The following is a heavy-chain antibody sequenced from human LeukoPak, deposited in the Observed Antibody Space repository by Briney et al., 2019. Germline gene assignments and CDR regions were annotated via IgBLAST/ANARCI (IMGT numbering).Heavy chain of an antibody. CDR3: ARSSGSYADY. D-gene: IGHD3-10*01. J-gene: IGHJ4*02. CDR1: GGTFSSYA. CDR2: IIPIFGTA. V-gene: IGHV1-69*01. Sequence: ASVKVSCKASGGTFSSYAISWVRQAPGQGVEWMGGIIPIFGTANYAQKFEGRVTLTADESTSTAYMELSSLRSEDTAVYYCARSSGSYADYWGQGTLVTVSS.